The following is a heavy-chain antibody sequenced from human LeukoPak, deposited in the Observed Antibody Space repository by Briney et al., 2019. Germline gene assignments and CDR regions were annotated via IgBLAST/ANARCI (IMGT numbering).Heavy chain of an antibody. D-gene: IGHD7-27*01. Sequence: SETLSRTCSVSGGSINSISYYWVWIRQPPGKGLEWIGSIYNSESIYSKPSLRSRVTISLDTSKNQFSLKLSSVTAADTALYYCARDRLSLGAFDFWGQGTMVTVSS. CDR1: GGSINSISYY. CDR2: IYNSESI. CDR3: ARDRLSLGAFDF. J-gene: IGHJ3*01. V-gene: IGHV4-39*07.